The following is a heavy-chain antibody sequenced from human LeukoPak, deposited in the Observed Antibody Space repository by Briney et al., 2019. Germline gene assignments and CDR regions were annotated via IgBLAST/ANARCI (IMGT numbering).Heavy chain of an antibody. CDR1: GGSISSYY. J-gene: IGHJ6*02. CDR2: IYYSGST. D-gene: IGHD5-12*01. CDR3: ARSGLDSRYYFGMDV. V-gene: IGHV4-59*01. Sequence: SETLPLTCTVSGGSISSYYWSWIRQPPGGGLEWIGYIYYSGSTNYNPSLKRRVTISLDTSKSQFSLKLRSVTAADTAVYYCARSGLDSRYYFGMDVWGQGTTVTVSS.